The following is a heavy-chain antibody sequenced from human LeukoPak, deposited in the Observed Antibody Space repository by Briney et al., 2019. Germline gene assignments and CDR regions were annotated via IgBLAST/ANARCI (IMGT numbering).Heavy chain of an antibody. J-gene: IGHJ5*02. Sequence: GASVKVSCKASGYTFTCYYMHWVRQAPGQGLEWMGWINPNSGGTNYAQKFQGRVTMTRDTSISTAYMELSRLRSDDTAVYYCARDPSIAAAGMSWFDPWGQGTLVTVSS. CDR1: GYTFTCYY. D-gene: IGHD6-13*01. CDR3: ARDPSIAAAGMSWFDP. V-gene: IGHV1-2*02. CDR2: INPNSGGT.